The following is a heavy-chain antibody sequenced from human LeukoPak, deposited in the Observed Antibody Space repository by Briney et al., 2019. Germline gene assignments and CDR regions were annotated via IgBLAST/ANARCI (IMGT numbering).Heavy chain of an antibody. CDR1: GFTFSTYA. J-gene: IGHJ4*01. CDR3: ARDRLGDSADGGFSH. Sequence: GGSLRLSCAASGFTFSTYAMHWVRQTPGKGLGWVSVISFDGSNKYYADSVKGRFTISRDNSKNTLYLQMSSLRAEDTAVYYCARDRLGDSADGGFSHWGHGTLVTVSS. V-gene: IGHV3-30-3*01. D-gene: IGHD1-26*01. CDR2: ISFDGSNK.